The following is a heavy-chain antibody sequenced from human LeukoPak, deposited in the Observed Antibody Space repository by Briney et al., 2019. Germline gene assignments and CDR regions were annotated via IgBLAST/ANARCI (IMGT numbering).Heavy chain of an antibody. CDR3: ASARSYYYYGMDV. J-gene: IGHJ6*02. V-gene: IGHV3-30*04. CDR1: GFTFSSYA. CDR2: ISYDGSNK. Sequence: PGGSLRLSCAASGFTFSSYAMHWVRQAPGEGLEWVAVISYDGSNKYYADSVKGRFTISRDNSKNTLYLQMNSLRAEDTAVYYCASARSYYYYGMDVWGQGTTVTVSS.